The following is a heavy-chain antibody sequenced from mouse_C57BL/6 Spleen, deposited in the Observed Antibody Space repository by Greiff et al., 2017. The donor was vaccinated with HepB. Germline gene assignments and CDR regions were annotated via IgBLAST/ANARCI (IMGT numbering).Heavy chain of an antibody. V-gene: IGHV1-82*01. Sequence: VQLQQSGPELVKPGASVKISCKASGYAFSSSWMNWVKQRPGKGLEWIGRIYPGDGDTNYNGKFKGKATLTADKSSSTAYMQLSSLTSEDSADYFCARGSWFAYWGQGTLVTVSA. CDR3: ARGSWFAY. CDR2: IYPGDGDT. CDR1: GYAFSSSW. J-gene: IGHJ3*01.